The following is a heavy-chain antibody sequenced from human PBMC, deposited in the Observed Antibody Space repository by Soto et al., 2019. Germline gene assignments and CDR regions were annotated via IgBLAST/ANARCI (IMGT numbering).Heavy chain of an antibody. J-gene: IGHJ6*02. CDR2: IFYSGRT. D-gene: IGHD5-18*01. CDR3: AREGSFDRVDTTLGLRHYYYSMDV. V-gene: IGHV4-59*13. Sequence: SRTPSLSRTVSGDCSGSASWTCAGLPSGQGMRWIGHIFYSGRTNYNPSLKSRVTMSVDTSKHQFSLKLRSVTAADTAVYYCAREGSFDRVDTTLGLRHYYYSMDVWGQGTTVS. CDR1: GDCSGSAS.